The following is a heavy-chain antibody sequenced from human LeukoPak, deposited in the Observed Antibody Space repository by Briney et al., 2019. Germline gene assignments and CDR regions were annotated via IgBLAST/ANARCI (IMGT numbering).Heavy chain of an antibody. CDR1: GYSFTSYW. D-gene: IGHD3-10*01. Sequence: PGASLKISCKGSGYSFTSYWISWVRQMPGKGLEWMGRIDPSDSYTNYSPSFQGHVTISADKSISTAYLQWSSLKASDTAMYYCARHNGFGELYYGWFDPWGQGTLVTVSS. J-gene: IGHJ5*02. CDR2: IDPSDSYT. CDR3: ARHNGFGELYYGWFDP. V-gene: IGHV5-10-1*01.